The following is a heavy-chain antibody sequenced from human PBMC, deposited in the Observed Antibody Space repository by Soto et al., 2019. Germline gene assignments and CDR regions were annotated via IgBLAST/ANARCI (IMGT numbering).Heavy chain of an antibody. V-gene: IGHV3-74*01. CDR2: IDAAGGGT. CDR3: ASKRAYALDG. CDR1: GITFNKRW. Sequence: EAQLVESGGGLVQPGGSLRLSCAASGITFNKRWMHWVRQAPGKGLVWVSRIDAAGGGTTYADSVKGRFTISRDNAKNTRFLQMSSMRAEVTAVYYCASKRAYALDGWGQGTTVTVSS. J-gene: IGHJ6*02.